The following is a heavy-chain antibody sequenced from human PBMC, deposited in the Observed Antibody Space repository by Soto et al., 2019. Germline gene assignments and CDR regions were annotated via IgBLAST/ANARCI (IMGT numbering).Heavy chain of an antibody. Sequence: ASVKVSCKASGYTFTDYYMHWVRQAPGQGLEWMGWINPNSGGTNYAQKFQGWVTMTRDTSISTAYMELSRLRSDDTAVYYCARESIVATIRRGGAFDIWGQGTMVTVSS. CDR1: GYTFTDYY. CDR3: ARESIVATIRRGGAFDI. J-gene: IGHJ3*02. D-gene: IGHD5-12*01. V-gene: IGHV1-2*04. CDR2: INPNSGGT.